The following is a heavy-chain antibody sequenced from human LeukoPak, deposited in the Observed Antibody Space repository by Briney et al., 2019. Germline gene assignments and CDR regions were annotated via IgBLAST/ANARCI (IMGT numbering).Heavy chain of an antibody. CDR3: ARDRSRWGEPVFYYYMDV. Sequence: GGSLRLSCVASGFTFSSYAMSWVRQAPGKGLEWLSGLSANSDSTIYADSVRGRCTISRDNSKNTLFLQLNSLRAEDTAVYYCARDRSRWGEPVFYYYMDVWGKGTTVTVSS. CDR2: LSANSDST. J-gene: IGHJ6*03. CDR1: GFTFSSYA. V-gene: IGHV3-23*01. D-gene: IGHD3-16*01.